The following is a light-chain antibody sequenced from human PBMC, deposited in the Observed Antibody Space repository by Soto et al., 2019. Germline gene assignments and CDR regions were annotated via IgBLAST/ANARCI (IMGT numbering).Light chain of an antibody. CDR1: QSINDW. CDR2: KAS. Sequence: DIQMTQSPSTLSASVGDRVTITCRASQSINDWLAWYQQKPGKAPNLRIYKASSLQSGVPSRFSGSGSGTEFTLTISSLQPDDFATFYCQQYFGYPWTFGQGTKVEIK. CDR3: QQYFGYPWT. V-gene: IGKV1-5*03. J-gene: IGKJ1*01.